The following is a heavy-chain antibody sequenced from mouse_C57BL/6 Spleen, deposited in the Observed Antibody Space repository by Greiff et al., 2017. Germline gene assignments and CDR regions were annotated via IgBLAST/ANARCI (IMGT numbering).Heavy chain of an antibody. CDR2: IDPSDSYT. CDR3: ARFYDGYGDY. V-gene: IGHV1-69*01. CDR1: GYTFTSYW. Sequence: QVQLQQPGAELVMPGASVKLSCKASGYTFTSYWMHWVKQRPGQGLEWIGEIDPSDSYTNYNQKFKGKSTLTVDKSSSTAYMQLSSLTSADSAVYYCARFYDGYGDYWGQGTTLTVSS. D-gene: IGHD2-3*01. J-gene: IGHJ2*01.